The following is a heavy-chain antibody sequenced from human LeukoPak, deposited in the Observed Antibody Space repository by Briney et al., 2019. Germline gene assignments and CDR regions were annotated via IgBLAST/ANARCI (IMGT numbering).Heavy chain of an antibody. Sequence: ASVKVSCKASGGTFSSYAISWVRQAPGQGLEWMGGIIPIFGTANYAQKFQGRVTITTDESTSTAYMELSSLRSEDTAVYYCARFPHISSSWPQESYYYYMDVWGKGTTVTVSS. CDR3: ARFPHISSSWPQESYYYYMDV. CDR1: GGTFSSYA. J-gene: IGHJ6*03. D-gene: IGHD6-13*01. CDR2: IIPIFGTA. V-gene: IGHV1-69*05.